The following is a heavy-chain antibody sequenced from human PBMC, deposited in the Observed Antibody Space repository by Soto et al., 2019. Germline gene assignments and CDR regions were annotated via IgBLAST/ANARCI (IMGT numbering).Heavy chain of an antibody. V-gene: IGHV1-69*02. CDR2: IIPILGIA. Sequence: SVKVSCKASGGTFSSYTISWVRQAPGQGLEWMGRIIPILGIANYAQKFQGRVTITADKSTSTAYMELSSLRSEDTAVYYCARGVPITIFGVVNMHYWGQGALVTVSS. CDR1: GGTFSSYT. CDR3: ARGVPITIFGVVNMHY. J-gene: IGHJ4*02. D-gene: IGHD3-3*01.